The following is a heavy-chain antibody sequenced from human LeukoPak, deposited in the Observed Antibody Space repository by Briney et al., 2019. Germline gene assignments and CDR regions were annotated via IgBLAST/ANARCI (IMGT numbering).Heavy chain of an antibody. CDR3: ASSTGGSYFLES. CDR1: GYTFTSYY. J-gene: IGHJ4*02. Sequence: GASVKVSCEASGYTFTSYYMHWVRQAPGQGLEWMGIINPSGGSTSYAQKFQGRVTMTRDTSTSTVYMELSSLRSEDTAVYYCASSTGGSYFLESWGQGTLVTVSS. D-gene: IGHD1-26*01. CDR2: INPSGGST. V-gene: IGHV1-46*01.